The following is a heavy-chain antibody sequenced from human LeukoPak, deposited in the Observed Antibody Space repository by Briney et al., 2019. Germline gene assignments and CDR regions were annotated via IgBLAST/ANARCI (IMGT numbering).Heavy chain of an antibody. CDR2: INPNGGGT. D-gene: IGHD3-3*01. V-gene: IGHV1-2*02. CDR3: ARDQHLFDCYSGLPDI. J-gene: IGHJ3*02. CDR1: EYTFTDYY. Sequence: ASVKVSCKASEYTFTDYYMHWVRQAPGQGLEWMGWINPNGGGTNYAQKFQGRVTMTRDTSISTAYMELSRLRSDDTAVYYCARDQHLFDCYSGLPDIWGQGTMVTVSS.